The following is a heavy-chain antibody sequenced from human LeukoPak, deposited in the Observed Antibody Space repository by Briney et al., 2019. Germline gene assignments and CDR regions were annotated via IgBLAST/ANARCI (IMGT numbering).Heavy chain of an antibody. D-gene: IGHD6-13*01. V-gene: IGHV3-7*01. CDR3: ARGKQQLGSAFDI. J-gene: IGHJ3*02. Sequence: PGGSLRLSCAASGFTFSSYWMNWVRQAPGKGLEWVANIKQDGSEKYYVDSVKGRFTISRDNAKNSLYLQMNSLRAEDTAVYYCARGKQQLGSAFDIWGQGTMVTVSS. CDR1: GFTFSSYW. CDR2: IKQDGSEK.